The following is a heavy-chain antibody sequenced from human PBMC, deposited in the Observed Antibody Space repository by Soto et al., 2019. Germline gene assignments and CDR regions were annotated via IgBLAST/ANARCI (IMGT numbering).Heavy chain of an antibody. CDR3: ARRGPGTYFDY. V-gene: IGHV3-23*01. D-gene: IGHD6-13*01. CDR2: VSGSGDST. J-gene: IGHJ4*02. CDR1: GFTFSSYY. Sequence: EVQLLDSGGGLVQPGGSLRLSCAASGFTFSSYYMNWVRQAPGKGLEWGSVVSGSGDSTDYAAYVKGRFTIARDNSKNTLYLQMNSLRSEDTAVYYCARRGPGTYFDYWGQGTLVTVSS.